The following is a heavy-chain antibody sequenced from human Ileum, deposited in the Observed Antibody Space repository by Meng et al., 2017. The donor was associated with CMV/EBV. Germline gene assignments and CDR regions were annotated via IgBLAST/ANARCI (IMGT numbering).Heavy chain of an antibody. V-gene: IGHV1-2*02. CDR2: INPNSGGT. J-gene: IGHJ5*02. Sequence: ASVKVSCKASGYTFTDYYMHWVRQAPGQGLEWMGWINPNSGGTNYAQKFQGRVTMTRDTSISTAYMELSGLRFDDTAVYYCARDGYYGSGGSYAWGQGTLVTVSS. D-gene: IGHD3-10*01. CDR3: ARDGYYGSGGSYA. CDR1: GYTFTDYY.